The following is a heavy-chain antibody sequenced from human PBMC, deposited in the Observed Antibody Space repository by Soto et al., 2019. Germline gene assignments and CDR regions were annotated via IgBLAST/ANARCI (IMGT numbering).Heavy chain of an antibody. V-gene: IGHV4-30-2*01. J-gene: IGHJ4*02. CDR1: GGSISSGGYS. CDR2: IYHSGST. CDR3: ARDRGTYYYDSSGPGYFDY. D-gene: IGHD3-22*01. Sequence: PSETLSLTCAVSGGSISSGGYSWNWIRQPPGKGLEWIGNIYHSGSTYYNASLKSRVTISVDRSKNQFSLKLSSVTAADTAVYYCARDRGTYYYDSSGPGYFDYWGQGTLVTVSS.